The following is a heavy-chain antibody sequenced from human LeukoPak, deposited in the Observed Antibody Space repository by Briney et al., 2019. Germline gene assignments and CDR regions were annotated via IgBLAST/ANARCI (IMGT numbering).Heavy chain of an antibody. V-gene: IGHV3-48*04. CDR1: AFTFSGYS. J-gene: IGHJ6*03. CDR2: ISSSSSTI. D-gene: IGHD3-3*01. CDR3: ASTYYDFIMDV. Sequence: PVGSLRVSCAESAFTFSGYSTNWVGQAPGKGLEWGSYISSSSSTIYYAASVKGRFTISRDNAKNSLYLQMNSMRAEDTAVYYCASTYYDFIMDVWGKGTTVTVAS.